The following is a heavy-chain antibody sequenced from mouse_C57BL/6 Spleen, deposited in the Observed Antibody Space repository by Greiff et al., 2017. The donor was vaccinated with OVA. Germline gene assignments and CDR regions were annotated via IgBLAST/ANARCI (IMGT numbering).Heavy chain of an antibody. CDR3: ARGGSSGYVDFDY. Sequence: VHVKQSGPELVKPGASVKMSCKASGYTFTDYNMHWVKQSHGKSLEWIGYINPNNGGTSYNQKFKGKATLTVNKSSSTAYMELRSLTSEDSAVYYCARGGSSGYVDFDYWGQGTTLTVSS. V-gene: IGHV1-22*01. CDR2: INPNNGGT. J-gene: IGHJ2*01. CDR1: GYTFTDYN. D-gene: IGHD3-2*02.